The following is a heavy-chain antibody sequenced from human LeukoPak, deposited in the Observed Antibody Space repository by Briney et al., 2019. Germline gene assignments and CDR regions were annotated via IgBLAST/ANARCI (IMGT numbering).Heavy chain of an antibody. J-gene: IGHJ4*02. CDR3: ARTEPFDY. CDR1: GGSISSSRYY. Sequence: SETLSLTCTVSGGSISSSRYYWGWIRQPPGKGLEWIGSIYYSGSTYYNPSLKSRVTISADTSKNQFSLKLSSVTAADTAVYYCARTEPFDYWGQGTLVTVSS. V-gene: IGHV4-39*01. CDR2: IYYSGST.